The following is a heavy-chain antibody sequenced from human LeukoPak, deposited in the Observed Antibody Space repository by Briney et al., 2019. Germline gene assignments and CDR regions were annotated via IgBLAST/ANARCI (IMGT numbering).Heavy chain of an antibody. V-gene: IGHV3-30*02. CDR3: ASALQPYYYSDSGSISYFDY. CDR2: IRYDGSNK. D-gene: IGHD3-10*01. CDR1: GFTFSSYG. Sequence: GGSLRLSCAASGFTFSSYGMHWVRQAPGKGLEWVAFIRYDGSNKYYADSVKGRFTISRDNAKNSLYLQMNSLRAEDTAVYYCASALQPYYYSDSGSISYFDYWGQGTLVTVSS. J-gene: IGHJ4*02.